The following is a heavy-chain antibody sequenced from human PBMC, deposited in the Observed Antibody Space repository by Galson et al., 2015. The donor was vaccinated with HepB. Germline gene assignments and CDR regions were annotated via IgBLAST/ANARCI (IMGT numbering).Heavy chain of an antibody. J-gene: IGHJ5*02. CDR2: FDPSDSNT. D-gene: IGHD3-10*01. CDR3: ARHSGVKAGFGP. CDR1: GYTFTNYW. Sequence: QSGAEVTKPGESLRISCKGSGYTFTNYWISWVRQMPGKGLEWMGRFDPSDSNTNYSPSFQGHVTLSVDKSVSTAYLQWSSLEASDTAMYYCARHSGVKAGFGPRGEGSLVTVSS. V-gene: IGHV5-10-1*01.